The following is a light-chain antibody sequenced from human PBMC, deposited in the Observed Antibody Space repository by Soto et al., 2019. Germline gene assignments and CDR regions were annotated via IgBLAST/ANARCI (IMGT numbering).Light chain of an antibody. J-gene: IGLJ1*01. CDR3: CSFAGDPYV. Sequence: QSVLTQPRSVSASPGQSVAISCTGTSSDVGGYDYVSWYQQHPGKAPKLMIYDVHKRPSGVPDRFSGSKSGNTASLTISGLQAEDEADYYCCSFAGDPYVFGTGTKLTV. V-gene: IGLV2-11*01. CDR1: SSDVGGYDY. CDR2: DVH.